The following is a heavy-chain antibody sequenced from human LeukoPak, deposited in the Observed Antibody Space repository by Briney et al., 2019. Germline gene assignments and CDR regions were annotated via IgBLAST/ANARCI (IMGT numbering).Heavy chain of an antibody. CDR1: GGSFSGYY. CDR3: ARGPGRAWFGELLLYYYYGMDV. J-gene: IGHJ6*02. CDR2: INHSGST. D-gene: IGHD3-10*01. V-gene: IGHV4-34*01. Sequence: PSDTLSLTCAVYGGSFSGYYWSWTRHPPGKGLEWIGEINHSGSTNYNPSLKSRVTISVDTSKNQFSLKLSSVTAADTAVYYCARGPGRAWFGELLLYYYYGMDVWGQGTTVTVSS.